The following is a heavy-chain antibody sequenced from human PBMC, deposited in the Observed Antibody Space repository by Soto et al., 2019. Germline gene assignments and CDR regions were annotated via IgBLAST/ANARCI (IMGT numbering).Heavy chain of an antibody. CDR1: GFTFSSYA. D-gene: IGHD2-21*02. CDR2: ISGSGGST. CDR3: AKTVPCGGDCYSSFDY. V-gene: IGHV3-23*01. Sequence: GGSLRLSCAASGFTFSSYAMSWARQAPGKGLEWVSAISGSGGSTYYADSVKGRFTISRDNSKNTLYLQMNSLRAEDTAVYYCAKTVPCGGDCYSSFDYWGQGTLVTVSS. J-gene: IGHJ4*02.